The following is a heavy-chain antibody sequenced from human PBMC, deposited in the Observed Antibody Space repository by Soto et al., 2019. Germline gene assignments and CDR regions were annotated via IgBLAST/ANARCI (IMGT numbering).Heavy chain of an antibody. CDR1: GGSFRREA. D-gene: IGHD2-15*01. CDR2: ILPFFGTA. CDR3: ARGHEFGGNSDAFDV. Sequence: QVQLVQSGAEVKKPGSSVKVSCKASGGSFRREAINWVRQAPGQGPEWMGGILPFFGTADYAQKFQGRVTLTADVSTTTVYMELSSLRFEDTAVYYCARGHEFGGNSDAFDVWGQGTMVIVSS. V-gene: IGHV1-69*12. J-gene: IGHJ3*01.